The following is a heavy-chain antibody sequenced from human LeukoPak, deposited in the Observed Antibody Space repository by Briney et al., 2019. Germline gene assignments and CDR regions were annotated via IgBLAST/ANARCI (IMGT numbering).Heavy chain of an antibody. CDR1: GGSISSYY. CDR3: ASSDYGDLSY. CDR2: SNYSGGT. Sequence: SETLSLTCTVSGGSISSYYWSWIRQPPGKGLEWIGESNYSGGTKYNPSLESRVTISVDMSKNQFSLNLKSVTAADTAMYYCASSDYGDLSYWGQGTLVTVSS. D-gene: IGHD4-17*01. V-gene: IGHV4-34*01. J-gene: IGHJ4*02.